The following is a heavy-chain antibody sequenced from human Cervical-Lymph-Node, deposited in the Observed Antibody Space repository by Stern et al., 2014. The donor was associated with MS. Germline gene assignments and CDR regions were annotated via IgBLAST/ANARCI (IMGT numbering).Heavy chain of an antibody. CDR1: GDTLNNYA. J-gene: IGHJ4*02. CDR3: SSISRRSYGSGSYYNADY. V-gene: IGHV1-69*01. CDR2: IVPMFGAT. D-gene: IGHD3-10*01. Sequence: VQLVESGAEVKPPGSSVKVSCKASGDTLNNYAISWVRQAPGQGLEWMGGIVPMFGATEYAPRFQGRGSISADESTNTAFMELNSLRSEDTAVYYCSSISRRSYGSGSYYNADYWGQGTLVTVSS.